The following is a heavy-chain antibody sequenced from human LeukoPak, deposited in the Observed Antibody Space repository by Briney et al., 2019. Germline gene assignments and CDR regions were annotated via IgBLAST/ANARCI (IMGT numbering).Heavy chain of an antibody. CDR2: INHSGST. V-gene: IGHV4-34*01. CDR3: ARVGGWYKYNWFDP. CDR1: GGSFSGYY. D-gene: IGHD6-19*01. Sequence: SETLSLTCAVSGGSFSGYYWSWIRQPPGKGLEWIGEINHSGSTNYNPSLKSRVTISVDTSKNQFSLKLSSVTAADTAVYYCARVGGWYKYNWFDPWGQGTLVTVSS. J-gene: IGHJ5*02.